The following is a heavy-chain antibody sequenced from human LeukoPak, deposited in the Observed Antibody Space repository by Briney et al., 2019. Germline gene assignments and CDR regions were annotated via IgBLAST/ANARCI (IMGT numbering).Heavy chain of an antibody. CDR1: GGTFSSYA. Sequence: GASVKVSCKASGGTFSSYAISWVRQAPGQGLEWMGGIIPIFGTANYAQKFQGRVTITADESTSTAYMELSSLRSEDTAVYYCARAPPTTGTDYWGQGTLVTVSS. CDR2: IIPIFGTA. CDR3: ARAPPTTGTDY. V-gene: IGHV1-69*13. D-gene: IGHD4-11*01. J-gene: IGHJ4*02.